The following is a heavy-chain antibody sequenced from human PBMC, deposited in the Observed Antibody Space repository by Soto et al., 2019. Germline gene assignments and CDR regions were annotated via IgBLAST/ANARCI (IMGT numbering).Heavy chain of an antibody. Sequence: QVQLVQSGAEEKKPGASVKVSCETSGYTFTAYAIHWVRQAPGQRLEWMGWINAANGNTRYAQKFQSRLTITRDTSASTAYMDLSSMRFEDTAVYYWARSAISPSGGRIGPFDFWGQGNLVAVSS. CDR1: GYTFTAYA. V-gene: IGHV1-3*05. CDR3: ARSAISPSGGRIGPFDF. CDR2: INAANGNT. D-gene: IGHD3-16*02. J-gene: IGHJ4*02.